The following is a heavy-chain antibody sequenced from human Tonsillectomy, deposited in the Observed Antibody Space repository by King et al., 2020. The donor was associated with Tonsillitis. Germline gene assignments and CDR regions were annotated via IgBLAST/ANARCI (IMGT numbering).Heavy chain of an antibody. D-gene: IGHD2-15*01. CDR2: IIPIFGAT. J-gene: IGHJ6*02. V-gene: IGHV1-69*01. CDR1: GGTFNNYG. Sequence: QLVQSGAEVKKPGSSLKVSCKASGGTFNNYGISCVRQAPGQGLEWMGGIIPIFGATNYAQKFQGRVTITADESTRTAYMELSSLRSDDTAVYYCARRGIINYGMDVWGQGTTVIVSS. CDR3: ARRGIINYGMDV.